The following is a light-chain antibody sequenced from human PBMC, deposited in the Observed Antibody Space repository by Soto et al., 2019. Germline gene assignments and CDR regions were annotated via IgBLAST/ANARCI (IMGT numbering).Light chain of an antibody. CDR3: QKYNSATRT. CDR2: AAS. V-gene: IGKV1-27*01. Sequence: DIQMTQSPSSLSASVGDRVTITCRASQGISNYLAWYQQKPGKVPKLLIYAASTLSSVVPSRFSVSGSGTDFTLTISSLQPEDVANYYCQKYNSATRTFGQGNKVEIK. J-gene: IGKJ1*01. CDR1: QGISNY.